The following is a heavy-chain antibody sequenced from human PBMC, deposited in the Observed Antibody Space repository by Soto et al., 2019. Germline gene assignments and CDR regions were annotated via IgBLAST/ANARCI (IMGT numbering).Heavy chain of an antibody. CDR3: AKDLTGAFGNYFDY. Sequence: GGSLRLSCTTSGFTFENLAMSWVRLAPGKGLEWVSGISGGGDSRYYAESVKGRFTISRDNSKNLVYLQMNSLRADDTAIYHCAKDLTGAFGNYFDYWGQGTQVTVSS. CDR2: ISGGGDSR. CDR1: GFTFENLA. D-gene: IGHD3-16*01. V-gene: IGHV3-23*01. J-gene: IGHJ4*02.